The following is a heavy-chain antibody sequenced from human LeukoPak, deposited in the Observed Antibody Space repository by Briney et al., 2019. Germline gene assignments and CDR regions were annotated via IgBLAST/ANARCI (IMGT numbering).Heavy chain of an antibody. V-gene: IGHV1-18*01. CDR2: ISAYNGNT. CDR1: GYSFNSYG. J-gene: IGHJ4*02. CDR3: ARGGYCNSTSCDKPFDC. Sequence: GASVKVSCKASGYSFNSYGISWVRQAPGQGLEWMGWISAYNGNTNYAQKFQDRVTMTTDTSTSTAYMELRSLRSDDTAVYYCARGGYCNSTSCDKPFDCWGPGALVTVSS. D-gene: IGHD2-2*01.